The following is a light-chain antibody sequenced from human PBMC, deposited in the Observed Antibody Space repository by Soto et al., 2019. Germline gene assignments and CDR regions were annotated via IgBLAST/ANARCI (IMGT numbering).Light chain of an antibody. J-gene: IGLJ1*01. CDR2: DVS. CDR1: SSDVGGYNY. Sequence: QSVLTHPASVSGSPVQSLTITCTGTSSDVGGYNYVSWYQQHPGKAPKLMIYDVSNRPSGVSNRFSGSKSGNTASLTISGLQAEDEADYYCSSYTSSSTLEVFGTGTKVTVL. CDR3: SSYTSSSTLEV. V-gene: IGLV2-14*01.